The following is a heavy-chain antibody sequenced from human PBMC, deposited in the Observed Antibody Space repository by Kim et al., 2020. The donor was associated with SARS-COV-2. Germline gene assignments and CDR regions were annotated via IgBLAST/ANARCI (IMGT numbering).Heavy chain of an antibody. V-gene: IGHV1-18*01. CDR3: ARDKLLWFGELLVPSIYYYYGMDV. D-gene: IGHD3-10*01. J-gene: IGHJ6*02. CDR1: GYTFTSYG. Sequence: ASVKVSCKASGYTFTSYGISWVRQAPGQGLEWMGWISAYNGNTNYAQKLQGRVTMTTDTSTSTAYMELRSLRSDDTAVYYCARDKLLWFGELLVPSIYYYYGMDVWGQGTTVTVSS. CDR2: ISAYNGNT.